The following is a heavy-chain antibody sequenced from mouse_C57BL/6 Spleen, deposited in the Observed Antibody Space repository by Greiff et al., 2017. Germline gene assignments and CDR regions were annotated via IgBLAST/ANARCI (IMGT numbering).Heavy chain of an antibody. J-gene: IGHJ1*03. CDR3: ARRGTTVVAHWYFDV. V-gene: IGHV1-72*01. Sequence: VQLQQPGAELVKPGASVKLSCKASGYTFTSYWMHWVKQRPGRGLEWIGRIDPNSGGTKYNEKFKSKATLTVDKPSSTAYMQLSSLTSEDAAVYYCARRGTTVVAHWYFDVWGTGTTVTVSS. D-gene: IGHD1-1*01. CDR2: IDPNSGGT. CDR1: GYTFTSYW.